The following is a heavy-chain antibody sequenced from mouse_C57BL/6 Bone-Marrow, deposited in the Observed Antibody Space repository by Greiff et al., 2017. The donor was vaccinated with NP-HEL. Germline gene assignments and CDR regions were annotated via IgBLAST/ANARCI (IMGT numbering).Heavy chain of an antibody. CDR3: ARQDYGYDFYAMDY. J-gene: IGHJ4*01. V-gene: IGHV5-6*01. CDR1: GFTFSSYG. Sequence: EVQLQQSGGDLVKPGGSLKLSCAASGFTFSSYGMSWVRQTPDKRLEWVATISSGGSYTYYPDSVKGRFPISRDNAKNTLYLQMSSLKSEDTAMYYCARQDYGYDFYAMDYWGQGTSVTVSS. CDR2: ISSGGSYT. D-gene: IGHD2-2*01.